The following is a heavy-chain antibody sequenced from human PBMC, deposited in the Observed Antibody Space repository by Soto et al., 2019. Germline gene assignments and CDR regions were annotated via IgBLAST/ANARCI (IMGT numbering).Heavy chain of an antibody. CDR3: ARVVVPAAMGPWFDP. CDR2: IYYSGST. J-gene: IGHJ5*02. CDR1: GGSISSYY. V-gene: IGHV4-59*01. D-gene: IGHD2-2*01. Sequence: QVQLQESGAGLVKPSETLSLTCTVSGGSISSYYWSWIRQPPGKGLEWIGYIYYSGSTNYNPSLKSRVTISVDTSKNQFSLKLSSVTAADTAVYYCARVVVPAAMGPWFDPWGQGTLVTVSS.